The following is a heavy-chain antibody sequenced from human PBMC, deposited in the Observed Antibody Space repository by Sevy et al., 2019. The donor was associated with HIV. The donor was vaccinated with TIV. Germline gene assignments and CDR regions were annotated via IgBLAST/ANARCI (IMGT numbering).Heavy chain of an antibody. J-gene: IGHJ2*01. D-gene: IGHD3-22*01. CDR2: ISYDGSNK. CDR3: ARVTYYYDSSGYYEYWYFDL. CDR1: GFTFSSYA. Sequence: GGSLRLSCAASGFTFSSYAMHWVRQAPGKGLEWVAVISYDGSNKYYADSVKGRFTISRDNSKNTLYLQMNSLRAEDTAVYYCARVTYYYDSSGYYEYWYFDLWGRGTLVTVSS. V-gene: IGHV3-30*04.